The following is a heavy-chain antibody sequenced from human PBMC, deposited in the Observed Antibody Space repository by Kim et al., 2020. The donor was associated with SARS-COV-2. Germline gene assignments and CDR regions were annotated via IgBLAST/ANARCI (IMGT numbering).Heavy chain of an antibody. D-gene: IGHD2-21*02. CDR2: ISSSSSYI. Sequence: GGSLRLSCAASGFTFSSYSMNWVRQAPGKGLEWVSSISSSSSYIYYADSVKGRFTISRDNAKNSLYLQMNSLRAEDTAVYYCAREPGVVVTAIPRHDAFDIWGQGTMVTVSS. V-gene: IGHV3-21*01. CDR3: AREPGVVVTAIPRHDAFDI. CDR1: GFTFSSYS. J-gene: IGHJ3*02.